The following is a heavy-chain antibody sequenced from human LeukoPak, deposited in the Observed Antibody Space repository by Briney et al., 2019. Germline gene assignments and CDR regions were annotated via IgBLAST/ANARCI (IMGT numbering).Heavy chain of an antibody. D-gene: IGHD6-6*01. CDR2: IYYSGST. CDR1: GGSISCYY. Sequence: SETLSLTCIVSGGSISCYYWSWIRQPPGKGLEWIGYIYYSGSTNYNPSLKSRVTISVATSKNQFSLKLSSVTAADTAVYYCARHSYSTSAGPYDYWGQGTLVTVSS. V-gene: IGHV4-59*08. CDR3: ARHSYSTSAGPYDY. J-gene: IGHJ4*02.